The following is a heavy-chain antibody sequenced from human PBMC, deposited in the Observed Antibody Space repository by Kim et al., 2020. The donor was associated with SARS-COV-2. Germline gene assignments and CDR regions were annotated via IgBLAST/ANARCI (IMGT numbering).Heavy chain of an antibody. J-gene: IGHJ3*02. D-gene: IGHD6-19*01. V-gene: IGHV3-30*18. Sequence: GGSLRLSCAASGFSFSTYGMNWVRQAPGKGLEWVALISYDGSNTYYADSVKGRFTISRDNSKNTLSLQMNSLRAEDTAVYFCAKTIEQWLKLVDIWGQGTMVTVA. CDR3: AKTIEQWLKLVDI. CDR2: ISYDGSNT. CDR1: GFSFSTYG.